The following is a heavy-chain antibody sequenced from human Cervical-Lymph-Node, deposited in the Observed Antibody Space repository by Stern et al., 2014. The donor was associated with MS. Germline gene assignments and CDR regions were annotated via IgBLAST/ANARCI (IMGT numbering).Heavy chain of an antibody. CDR3: ARDRRAFLDY. Sequence: EVQLVESGGGLVQPGGSLRLSCVASGFSFGTSWMSWVRQPPGRGLEWVANIRQDGYDKFYVDSVKGRFTISRDNARNSLCLQMNSLTVADTAVYYCARDRRAFLDYWGQGTHVAVSS. V-gene: IGHV3-7*01. D-gene: IGHD2/OR15-2a*01. CDR1: GFSFGTSW. J-gene: IGHJ4*02. CDR2: IRQDGYDK.